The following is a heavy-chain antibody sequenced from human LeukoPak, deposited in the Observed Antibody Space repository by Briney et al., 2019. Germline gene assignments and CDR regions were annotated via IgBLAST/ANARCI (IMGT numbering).Heavy chain of an antibody. D-gene: IGHD4-23*01. CDR3: AKDRTAVVTLDAFDI. CDR2: ISGSGGGT. V-gene: IGHV3-23*01. Sequence: GGSLRLSCAASGFTFSSFAMSWVRQAPGKGLEWVSAISGSGGGTYYADSVKGRFTISRDNSKNTLYLQMNSLRADDTAVYYCAKDRTAVVTLDAFDIWGQGTMVTVSS. CDR1: GFTFSSFA. J-gene: IGHJ3*02.